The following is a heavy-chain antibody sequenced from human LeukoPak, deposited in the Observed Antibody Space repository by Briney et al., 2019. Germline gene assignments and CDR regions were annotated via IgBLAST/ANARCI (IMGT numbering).Heavy chain of an antibody. Sequence: KPSQTLSLTCAVPGGSISSGGYSWSWIRQPPGKGLEWIGYIYHSGSTYYNPSLKSRVTISVDRSKNQFSLKLSSVTAADTAVYYCASSMVREVIPYGRFDYWGQGTLVTVSS. D-gene: IGHD3-10*01. J-gene: IGHJ4*02. CDR3: ASSMVREVIPYGRFDY. CDR1: GGSISSGGYS. CDR2: IYHSGST. V-gene: IGHV4-30-2*01.